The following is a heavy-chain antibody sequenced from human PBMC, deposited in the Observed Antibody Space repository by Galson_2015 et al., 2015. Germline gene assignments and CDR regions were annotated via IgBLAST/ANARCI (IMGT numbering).Heavy chain of an antibody. CDR3: AKGNYHGMDV. Sequence: SLRLSCAASGFTFDDYAMHWVRQAPGKGLEWVSGISSNSGSIGYADSVKGRFTISRDNAKNSLHLQMNSLRAEDTALYYCAKGNYHGMDVWGQGTTVTVSS. CDR1: GFTFDDYA. V-gene: IGHV3-9*01. J-gene: IGHJ6*02. CDR2: ISSNSGSI.